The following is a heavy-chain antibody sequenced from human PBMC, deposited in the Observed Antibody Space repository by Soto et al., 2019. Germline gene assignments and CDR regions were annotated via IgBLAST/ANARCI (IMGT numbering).Heavy chain of an antibody. CDR3: ARLNRGTYDY. V-gene: IGHV4-59*01. J-gene: IGHJ4*02. CDR2: IFYTGST. Sequence: SETLSLTCAVSGGSISTYYWSWIRQPPGKGLEWLGYIFYTGSTDYNPSLKGRVTISLDTSKNQFSLKLTSVTAADTAVYYCARLNRGTYDYWGQGALVTVSS. CDR1: GGSISTYY.